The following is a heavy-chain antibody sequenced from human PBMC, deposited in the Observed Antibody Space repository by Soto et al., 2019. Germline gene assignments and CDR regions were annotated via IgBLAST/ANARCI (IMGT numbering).Heavy chain of an antibody. CDR3: ARLNRGTYDY. V-gene: IGHV4-59*01. J-gene: IGHJ4*02. CDR2: IFYTGST. Sequence: SETLSLTCAVSGGSISTYYWSWIRQPPGKGLEWLGYIFYTGSTDYNPSLKGRVTISLDTSKNQFSLKLTSVTAADTAVYYCARLNRGTYDYWGQGALVTVSS. CDR1: GGSISTYY.